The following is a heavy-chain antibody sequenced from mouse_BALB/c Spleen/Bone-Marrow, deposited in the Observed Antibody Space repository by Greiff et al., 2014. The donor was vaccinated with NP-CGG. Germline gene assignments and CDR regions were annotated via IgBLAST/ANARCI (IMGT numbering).Heavy chain of an antibody. V-gene: IGHV2-9*02. CDR2: IWAGGST. Sequence: VKLMESGPGLVAPSQSLSITCTVSGFSLTSYGVHWVRQPPGKGLEWLGVIWAGGSTNYNSTPMSRLSISKDNSKSQVFLKMNSLQTDDTAMYYCARYYYGFLDYWGQGTTLTVSS. J-gene: IGHJ2*01. D-gene: IGHD1-2*01. CDR1: GFSLTSYG. CDR3: ARYYYGFLDY.